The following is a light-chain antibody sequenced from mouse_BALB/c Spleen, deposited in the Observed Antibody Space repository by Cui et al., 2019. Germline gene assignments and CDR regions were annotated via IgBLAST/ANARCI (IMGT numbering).Light chain of an antibody. CDR1: QNVGTA. CDR3: QQYSSYPLYT. Sequence: IVMTYSQKFMSSSVGDRFSITCNACQNVGTAVAWYQQKPGQSPKLLIYSASDRYAGVPGGLTGSGSGKDLTFPISNMQSEDLADYICQQYSSYPLYTFGGGTKLEIK. CDR2: SAS. V-gene: IGKV6-13*01. J-gene: IGKJ2*01.